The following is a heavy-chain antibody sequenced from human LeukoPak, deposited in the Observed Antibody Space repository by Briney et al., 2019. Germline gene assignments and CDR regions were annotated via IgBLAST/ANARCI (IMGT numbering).Heavy chain of an antibody. V-gene: IGHV1-2*02. CDR1: GYTFTGYY. J-gene: IGHJ5*02. D-gene: IGHD5-12*01. CDR2: INPNSGGT. CDR3: ARDSGYDFYHWFDP. Sequence: GASVKVSCKASGYTFTGYYMHWVRQAPGQGLEWMGWINPNSGGTNCAQKFQGRVTMTRDTSISTAYMELSRLRSDDTAVYYCARDSGYDFYHWFDPWGQGTLVTVSS.